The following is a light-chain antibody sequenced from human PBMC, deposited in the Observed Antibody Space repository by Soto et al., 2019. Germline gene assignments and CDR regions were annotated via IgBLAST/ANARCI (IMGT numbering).Light chain of an antibody. J-gene: IGKJ1*01. Sequence: EIVLTQSPGTLSLSPGERATLSCRASQSISSSYLAWYQQKPGQAPRLLIYGASSRASGTPDRFSGSGSGTDLTLTISRLEPEDFAVYYCQQYGSSPPRTFGQGTKVEIK. V-gene: IGKV3-20*01. CDR1: QSISSSY. CDR3: QQYGSSPPRT. CDR2: GAS.